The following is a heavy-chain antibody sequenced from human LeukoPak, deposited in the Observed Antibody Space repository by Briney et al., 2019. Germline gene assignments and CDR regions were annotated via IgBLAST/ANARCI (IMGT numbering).Heavy chain of an antibody. D-gene: IGHD3-22*01. CDR1: GGYFSGYY. CDR2: INHSGST. CDR3: ARGGRRITMIVVAKGYFDY. Sequence: KPSETLSLTCAVYGGYFSGYYWSWIRQPPGKGLEWIGEINHSGSTNYNPSLKSRVTISVDTSKNQFSLKLSSVTASDTAVYYCARGGRRITMIVVAKGYFDYWGQGTLVTVSS. J-gene: IGHJ4*02. V-gene: IGHV4-34*01.